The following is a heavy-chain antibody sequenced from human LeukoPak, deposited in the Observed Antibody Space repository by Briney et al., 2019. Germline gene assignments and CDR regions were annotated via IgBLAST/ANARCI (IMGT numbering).Heavy chain of an antibody. Sequence: SETLSLTCTVSGGSISSYHWTWIRQPPGKGLEWIGNIYYSGSTNYNPSLKSRVTFSVDTSKNQFSLKLTSVTAADTALYFCARGNSGWYLGYFDYWGQGTLVTVSS. V-gene: IGHV4-59*08. CDR3: ARGNSGWYLGYFDY. CDR1: GGSISSYH. D-gene: IGHD6-19*01. J-gene: IGHJ4*02. CDR2: IYYSGST.